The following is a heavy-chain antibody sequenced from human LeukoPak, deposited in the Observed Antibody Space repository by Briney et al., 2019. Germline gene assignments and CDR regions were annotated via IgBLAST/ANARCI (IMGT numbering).Heavy chain of an antibody. J-gene: IGHJ4*02. D-gene: IGHD3-3*01. CDR3: ARDIPDHWSGSYYFDS. CDR2: ISAYNGNT. CDR1: GYTFTSYG. V-gene: IGHV1-18*01. Sequence: ASVKVSCKASGYTFTSYGISWVRQAPGQGHEWMGWISAYNGNTNYAQKLQGRVTMTTDTSTSTAYMELRSLRSDDTAVYYCARDIPDHWSGSYYFDSWGQGTLVTVSS.